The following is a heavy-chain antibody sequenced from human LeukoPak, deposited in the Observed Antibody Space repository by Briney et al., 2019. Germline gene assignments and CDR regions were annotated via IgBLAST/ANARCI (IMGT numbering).Heavy chain of an antibody. D-gene: IGHD3/OR15-3a*01. CDR2: IYYSGNT. Sequence: SETLSLTCTVSGVSISSSNSYWGWIRQPPGKGLEWIGSIYYSGNTYYNASLKSQVSISIDTSKNQFSLKLTSVAAADTAVYYCARQTGSGLFILPGGQGTLVTVSS. J-gene: IGHJ4*02. CDR1: GVSISSSNSY. CDR3: ARQTGSGLFILP. V-gene: IGHV4-39*01.